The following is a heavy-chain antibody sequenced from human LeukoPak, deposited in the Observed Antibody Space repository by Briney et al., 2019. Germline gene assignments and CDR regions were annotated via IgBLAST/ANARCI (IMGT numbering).Heavy chain of an antibody. CDR1: GYTFTSYY. CDR3: ARDRRATTHFDY. Sequence: ASVKASCKASGYTFTSYYMHWVRQAPGQGLEWMGWISAYNGNTNYAQKLQGRVTMTTDTSTSTAYMELRSLRSDDTAVYYCARDRRATTHFDYWGQGTLVTVSS. J-gene: IGHJ4*02. D-gene: IGHD1-26*01. V-gene: IGHV1-18*04. CDR2: ISAYNGNT.